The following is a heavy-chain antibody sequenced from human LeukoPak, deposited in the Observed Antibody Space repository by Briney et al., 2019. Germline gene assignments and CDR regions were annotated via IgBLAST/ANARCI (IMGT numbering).Heavy chain of an antibody. CDR2: ISGSGGST. J-gene: IGHJ4*02. Sequence: PGGSLRLSCAASGLTVSSNYMSWVRQAPGKGLEWVSAISGSGGSTYYADSVKGRFTISRDNSKNTLYLQMNSLRAEDTAVYYCAKDPTLVDTAMVMVYWGQGTLVTVSS. CDR3: AKDPTLVDTAMVMVY. D-gene: IGHD5-18*01. V-gene: IGHV3-23*01. CDR1: GLTVSSNY.